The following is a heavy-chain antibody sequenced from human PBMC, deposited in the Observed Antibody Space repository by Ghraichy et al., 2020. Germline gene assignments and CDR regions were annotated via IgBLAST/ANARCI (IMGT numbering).Heavy chain of an antibody. J-gene: IGHJ4*02. CDR3: GRLVTTTTDVDY. Sequence: SETLSLTCSVSGGSISSTSYFWGWIRQPPGKGLEYIGSIYYSGSTYYNPSLKSRVTMSVDTSKNQFSLNLSSVTAADTAVYYCGRLVTTTTDVDYWDQGTLVTVSS. CDR1: GGSISSTSYF. D-gene: IGHD1-26*01. V-gene: IGHV4-39*01. CDR2: IYYSGST.